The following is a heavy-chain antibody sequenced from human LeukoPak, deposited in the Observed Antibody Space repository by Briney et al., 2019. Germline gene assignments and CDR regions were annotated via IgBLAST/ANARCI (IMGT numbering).Heavy chain of an antibody. CDR3: ARELISSTSLDY. CDR2: IKGDGSET. J-gene: IGHJ4*02. V-gene: IGHV3-74*01. Sequence: GGSLRLSCAASGFTFSDYWMHWVRQVPGKGLVWVSRIKGDGSETNYADSVKGRFTISRDNAKNSLYLQMNSLRAEDTAVYYCARELISSTSLDYWGQGTLVTVSS. CDR1: GFTFSDYW.